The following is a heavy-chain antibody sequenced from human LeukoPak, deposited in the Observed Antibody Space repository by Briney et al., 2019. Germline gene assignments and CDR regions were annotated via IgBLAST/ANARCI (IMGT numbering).Heavy chain of an antibody. CDR3: AREASIAVAQGFDY. CDR1: GGSISSGDYY. CDR2: IYYSGST. V-gene: IGHV4-30-4*01. J-gene: IGHJ4*02. Sequence: SQTLSLTRTVSGGSISSGDYYWSWIRQPPGKGLEWIGYIYYSGSTYYNPSLKSRVTISVDTSKNQFPLKLSSVTAADTAVYYCAREASIAVAQGFDYWGQGTLVTVSS. D-gene: IGHD6-19*01.